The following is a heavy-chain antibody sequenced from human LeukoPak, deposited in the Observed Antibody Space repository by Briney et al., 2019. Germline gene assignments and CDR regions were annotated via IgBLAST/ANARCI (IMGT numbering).Heavy chain of an antibody. J-gene: IGHJ4*02. CDR1: AFTFSNYG. D-gene: IGHD3-10*01. CDR3: AKNTYASGSYGAFDY. CDR2: ISGSGGST. V-gene: IGHV3-23*01. Sequence: GGSLRLFCAASAFTFSNYGMTWVRQAPGKGLECVSAISGSGGSTYYADSVKGRFTISRDNSMDTLYLQMNSLRAEDTALYYCAKNTYASGSYGAFDYWGQGTLVTVSS.